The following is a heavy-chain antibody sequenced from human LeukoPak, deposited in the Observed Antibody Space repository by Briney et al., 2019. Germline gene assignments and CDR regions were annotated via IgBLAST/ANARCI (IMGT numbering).Heavy chain of an antibody. CDR1: GFTFSSYA. CDR3: ATPGGFGELFDYYYGMDV. Sequence: GGSLRLSCAASGFTFSSYAMSWVRQAPGKGLEWVSAISGSGGSTYYADSVKGRFTISRDNSKNTLYLQMNSLRAEDTAVYYCATPGGFGELFDYYYGMDVWGQGTTVTVPS. J-gene: IGHJ6*02. CDR2: ISGSGGST. V-gene: IGHV3-23*01. D-gene: IGHD3-10*01.